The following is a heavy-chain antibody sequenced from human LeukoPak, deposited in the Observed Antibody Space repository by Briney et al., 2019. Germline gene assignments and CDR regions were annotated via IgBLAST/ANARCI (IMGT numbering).Heavy chain of an antibody. J-gene: IGHJ4*02. CDR3: ARWTTCGGDCHILDY. V-gene: IGHV3-30-3*01. CDR1: GFTFSSYA. D-gene: IGHD2-21*02. CDR2: ISYDGSNK. Sequence: GGSLRLSCAASGFTFSSYAMHWVRQAPGKGLEWVAVISYDGSNKYYADSVKGRFTISRDNSKNTLYLQMNSLRAEDTAVYYCARWTTCGGDCHILDYWGQGILVTVSS.